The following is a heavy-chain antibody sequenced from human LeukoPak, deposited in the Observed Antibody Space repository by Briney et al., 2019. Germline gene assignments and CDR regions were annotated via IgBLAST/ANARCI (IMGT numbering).Heavy chain of an antibody. Sequence: ASVKVSCKASGYTFTSYGISWVRQAPGQGLEWMGWISAYNGNTNYAQKLQGRLTMTTDTSTSTAYMELRSLRSDGTALYYCARDQLVLPRGISGYWGQGTRVTVSS. D-gene: IGHD1-14*01. CDR3: ARDQLVLPRGISGY. CDR1: GYTFTSYG. CDR2: ISAYNGNT. V-gene: IGHV1-18*01. J-gene: IGHJ4*02.